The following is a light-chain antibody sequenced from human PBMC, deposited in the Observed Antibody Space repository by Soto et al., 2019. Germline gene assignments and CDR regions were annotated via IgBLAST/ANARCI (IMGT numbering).Light chain of an antibody. CDR1: QSIDSW. V-gene: IGKV1-5*03. Sequence: DIQMTQSPSTLSASVGDRVTITCRASQSIDSWLAWYQQKPGKAPNLLIYKTSNLESGVPSRFSGSGSGTEFSLTISSLQPDDFATYYCQQLYDYPITFGPGTKVDIK. CDR3: QQLYDYPIT. J-gene: IGKJ3*01. CDR2: KTS.